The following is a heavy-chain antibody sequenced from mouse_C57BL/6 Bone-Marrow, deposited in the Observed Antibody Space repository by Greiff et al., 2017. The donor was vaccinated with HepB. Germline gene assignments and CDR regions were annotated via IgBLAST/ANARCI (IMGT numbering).Heavy chain of an antibody. D-gene: IGHD1-1*01. Sequence: EVMLVESGPELVKPGASVKIPCKASGYTFTDYNMDWVKQSHGKSLEWIGDINPNNGGTIYNQKFKGKATLTVDKSSSTAYMELRSLTSEDTAVYYCARHGSSSYWYFDVWGTGTTVTVSS. CDR1: GYTFTDYN. V-gene: IGHV1-18*01. CDR2: INPNNGGT. J-gene: IGHJ1*03. CDR3: ARHGSSSYWYFDV.